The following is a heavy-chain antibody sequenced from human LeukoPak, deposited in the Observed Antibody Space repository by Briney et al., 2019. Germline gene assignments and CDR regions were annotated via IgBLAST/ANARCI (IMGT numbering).Heavy chain of an antibody. Sequence: PGGSLRLSCAASGFTFSSYSMNWVRQAPGKGLEGVSSISSSSSYIYYADSVKGRFTISRDNAKNSLYLQMNSLRAEDTAVYYCARDPDRRYFDWLRAFDYWGQGTLVTVSS. V-gene: IGHV3-21*01. CDR3: ARDPDRRYFDWLRAFDY. J-gene: IGHJ4*02. D-gene: IGHD3-9*01. CDR1: GFTFSSYS. CDR2: ISSSSSYI.